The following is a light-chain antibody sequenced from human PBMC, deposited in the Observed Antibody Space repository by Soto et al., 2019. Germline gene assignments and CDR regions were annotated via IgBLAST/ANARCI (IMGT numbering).Light chain of an antibody. J-gene: IGKJ5*01. V-gene: IGKV3-15*01. CDR3: QQYDNWPIT. Sequence: EIAMTQSPATLPVSPGERATLSCRASQSVSTNLAWYQQKPGQAPRLLMYGASTRAIGIPARFTADGSGTEFTLTISILQPEDLTFYYCQQYDNWPITFGQGTRLEIK. CDR1: QSVSTN. CDR2: GAS.